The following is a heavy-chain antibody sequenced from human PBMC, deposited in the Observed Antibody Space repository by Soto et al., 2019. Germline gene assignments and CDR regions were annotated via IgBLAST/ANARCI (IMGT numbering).Heavy chain of an antibody. CDR1: GFSLSTDGVG. CDR2: IYWDNDK. J-gene: IGHJ4*02. D-gene: IGHD3-3*01. Sequence: QITLKESGPTLVKPTQTLTLTCTFSGFSLSTDGVGVGWIRQPPGKALEWLALIYWDNDKRYSPSLKSRLTVNKENSKNQVGLTMTNMDPVDTATYYCAHRRSVARIFDYWGQGTLVTVSS. V-gene: IGHV2-5*02. CDR3: AHRRSVARIFDY.